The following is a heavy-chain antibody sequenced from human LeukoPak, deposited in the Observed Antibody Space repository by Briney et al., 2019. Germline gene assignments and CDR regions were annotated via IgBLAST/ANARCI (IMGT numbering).Heavy chain of an antibody. CDR3: ARGSRFGVVGRDAFDI. D-gene: IGHD3-3*01. Sequence: GGSLRLSCAASGFTFSNAWMSWVRQAPGKGLEWVSSISISSNYIYYADSVKGRFTISRDNAKNSLYLQVNSLRAEDTAVYYCARGSRFGVVGRDAFDIWGQGTVVTVSS. J-gene: IGHJ3*02. CDR2: ISISSNYI. V-gene: IGHV3-21*01. CDR1: GFTFSNAW.